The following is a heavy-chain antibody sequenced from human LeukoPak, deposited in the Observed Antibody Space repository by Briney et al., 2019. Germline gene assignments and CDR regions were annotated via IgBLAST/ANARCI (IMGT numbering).Heavy chain of an antibody. CDR1: GFTFSSYS. D-gene: IGHD5-12*01. Sequence: GGSLRLSRAASGFTFSSYSMNWVRQAPGEGLEWVSSISSSSSYIYYADSVKGRFTISRDNAKNSLYLQMNSLRAEDTAVYYCARERGGDSGYDPFDYWGQGTLVTVSS. CDR3: ARERGGDSGYDPFDY. V-gene: IGHV3-21*01. CDR2: ISSSSSYI. J-gene: IGHJ4*02.